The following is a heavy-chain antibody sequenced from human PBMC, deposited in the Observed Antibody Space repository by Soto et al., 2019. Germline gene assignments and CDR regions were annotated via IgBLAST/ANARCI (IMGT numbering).Heavy chain of an antibody. CDR2: ISYDGSNK. J-gene: IGHJ4*02. CDR1: GFTFSSYA. CDR3: AREVRKEYYFDY. Sequence: GGSLRLSYAAAGFTFSSYAMHWVRQAPGKGLEWVAVISYDGSNKYYADSVKGRFTISRDNSKNTLYLQMNSLRAEDTAVYYCAREVRKEYYFDYWGQGTLVTVSS. V-gene: IGHV3-30-3*01.